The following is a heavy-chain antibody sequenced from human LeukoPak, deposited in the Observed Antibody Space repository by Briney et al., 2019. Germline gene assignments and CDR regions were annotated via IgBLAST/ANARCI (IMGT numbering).Heavy chain of an antibody. J-gene: IGHJ4*02. CDR2: ISGYNGNT. D-gene: IGHD4-17*01. CDR1: GYTFTSYG. Sequence: ASVKHSCKASGYTFTSYGFTWVREAPGQGLEWMGWISGYNGNTNYAQKLQGRVTMTTDTSTSTAYMELTSLRSDDTDVYYCAMGETVTTPPRDYWGQGTLVTVSS. CDR3: AMGETVTTPPRDY. V-gene: IGHV1-18*01.